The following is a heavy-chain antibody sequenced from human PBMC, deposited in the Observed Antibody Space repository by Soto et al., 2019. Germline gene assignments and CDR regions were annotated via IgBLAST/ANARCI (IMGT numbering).Heavy chain of an antibody. D-gene: IGHD3-22*01. CDR3: ARHVSDSSGLGCFDP. Sequence: SETLSLTCTVSGGSISSSSYYWGWIRQPPGKGLEWIGSIYYSGSTYYNPSLKSRVTISVDTSKNQFSLKLSSVTAADTAVYYCARHVSDSSGLGCFDPWGQGTLVTVSS. V-gene: IGHV4-39*01. CDR1: GGSISSSSYY. J-gene: IGHJ5*02. CDR2: IYYSGST.